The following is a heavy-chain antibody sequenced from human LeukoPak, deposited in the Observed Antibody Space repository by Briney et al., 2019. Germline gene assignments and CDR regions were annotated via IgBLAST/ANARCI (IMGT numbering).Heavy chain of an antibody. Sequence: PSETLSLTCAVYGGSFSGYYWSWIRQPPGRGLEWIGEINHRGSTNYNPSLKSRVTISVDTSKNQFSLKLSSVTAADTAVYYCARGFVVVPASWFDPWGQGTLVTVSS. D-gene: IGHD2-2*01. V-gene: IGHV4-34*01. CDR1: GGSFSGYY. CDR2: INHRGST. CDR3: ARGFVVVPASWFDP. J-gene: IGHJ5*02.